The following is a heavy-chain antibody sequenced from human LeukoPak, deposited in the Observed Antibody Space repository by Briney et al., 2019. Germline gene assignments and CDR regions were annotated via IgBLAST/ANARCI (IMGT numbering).Heavy chain of an antibody. D-gene: IGHD1-14*01. CDR2: IYSSGST. CDR1: GGSIRSYY. V-gene: IGHV4-59*08. J-gene: IGHJ2*01. Sequence: SETLSLTCTVSGGSIRSYYWSWIRQPPGKGLEWVGYIYSSGSTNYNPSLKSRVTMSVDTSKNQFSLKLTSVTAADTAVYYCASLTSEGWYFDLWGRGTLVTVSS. CDR3: ASLTSEGWYFDL.